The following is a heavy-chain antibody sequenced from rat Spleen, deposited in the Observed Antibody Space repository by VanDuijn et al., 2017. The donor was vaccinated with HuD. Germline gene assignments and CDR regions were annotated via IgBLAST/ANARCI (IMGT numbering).Heavy chain of an antibody. Sequence: EVQLVESGGGLVQPGRSLKLSCVASGFTFKNYWMSWIGQAPGKGLEWVASINNAGGNVYYLDSVKGRFTSSRDNAQNTLYLQMNSLRSEDTATYYCTGPFASWGQGVMVTVSS. CDR2: INNAGGNV. J-gene: IGHJ2*01. CDR3: TGPFAS. V-gene: IGHV5-31*01. CDR1: GFTFKNYW.